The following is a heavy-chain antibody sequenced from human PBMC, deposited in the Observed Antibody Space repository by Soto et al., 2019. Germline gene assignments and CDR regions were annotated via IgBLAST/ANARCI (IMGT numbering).Heavy chain of an antibody. J-gene: IGHJ4*02. Sequence: QVQLVQSGAEVKKPGSSGKVSCKASGGTFSSYTISWVRQAPGQGLEWMGRIIPILGIANYAQKFQGRVTITADKSTSTAYMELSSMRSEDTAVYYCAIRGVYGDYSFDYWGQGTLVTVSS. CDR2: IIPILGIA. CDR1: GGTFSSYT. D-gene: IGHD4-17*01. V-gene: IGHV1-69*02. CDR3: AIRGVYGDYSFDY.